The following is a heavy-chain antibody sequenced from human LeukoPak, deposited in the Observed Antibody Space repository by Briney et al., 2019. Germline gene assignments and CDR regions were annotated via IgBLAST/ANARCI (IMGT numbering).Heavy chain of an antibody. CDR1: GFTFSDSY. CDR2: ISNSGSSI. Sequence: GGSLRLSCAASGFTFSDSYMTWIRQAPGKGLEWVSYISNSGSSIYYADSVKGRFTTSRDNAKSSLYLQMNSLRAEDTAVYYCGRERETSCSGGSCYYYYYMDVWGKGTTVTVSS. CDR3: GRERETSCSGGSCYYYYYMDV. D-gene: IGHD2-15*01. J-gene: IGHJ6*03. V-gene: IGHV3-11*04.